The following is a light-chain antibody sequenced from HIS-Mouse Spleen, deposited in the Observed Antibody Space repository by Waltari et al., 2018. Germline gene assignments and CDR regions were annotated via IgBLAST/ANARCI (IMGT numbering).Light chain of an antibody. CDR3: YSTDSSGNHRV. Sequence: SYELTQPPSVSVSPGQTARITCSGDALPKQYADWYQQKPGQAPVLVIYKDSARPSGIPGRFSGSSSGTMATLTISGAQVEDEADYYCYSTDSSGNHRVFGGGTKLTVL. CDR1: ALPKQY. V-gene: IGLV3-10*01. CDR2: KDS. J-gene: IGLJ2*01.